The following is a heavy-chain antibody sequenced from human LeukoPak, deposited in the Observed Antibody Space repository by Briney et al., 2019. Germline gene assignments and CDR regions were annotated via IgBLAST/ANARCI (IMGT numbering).Heavy chain of an antibody. Sequence: GGSLRLSCAASGFTFSSYAMSWVRQAPGKGLVWVSRINSDGSSITYADSVKGRFTISRDNSKNTLYLQMNSLRAGDTAIYYCAKDRRLASFDYGGQGTLVTVSS. D-gene: IGHD6-25*01. J-gene: IGHJ4*02. V-gene: IGHV3-23*01. CDR1: GFTFSSYA. CDR2: INSDGSSI. CDR3: AKDRRLASFDY.